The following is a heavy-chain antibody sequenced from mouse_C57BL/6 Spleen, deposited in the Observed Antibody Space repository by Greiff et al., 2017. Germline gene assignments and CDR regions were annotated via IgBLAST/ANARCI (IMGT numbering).Heavy chain of an antibody. CDR1: GYTFTSYW. J-gene: IGHJ4*01. CDR3: ARQGYPYYYAMDY. D-gene: IGHD2-2*01. Sequence: QVQLQQPGTELVKPGASVKLSCKASGYTFTSYWMHWVKQRPGQGLEWIGNINPSNGGTNYNEKFKSKATLTVDKSSSTAYIQLSSLTSEDSSVXYCARQGYPYYYAMDYWGQGTSVTVSS. V-gene: IGHV1-53*01. CDR2: INPSNGGT.